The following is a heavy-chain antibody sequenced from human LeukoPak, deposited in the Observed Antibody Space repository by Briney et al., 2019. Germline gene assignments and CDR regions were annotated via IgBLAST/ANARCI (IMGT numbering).Heavy chain of an antibody. D-gene: IGHD1-26*01. V-gene: IGHV3-53*01. CDR3: AKMVGPRREIDY. CDR2: IYGGGDT. Sequence: GSLRLSCAVSGFTVSDKYMSWVRQAPGKGLECVSLIYGGGDTYYADSVKGRFTISRDNSKNTVYLQMNSLRAEDTAVYYCAKMVGPRREIDYWGQGTLVTVSS. J-gene: IGHJ4*02. CDR1: GFTVSDKY.